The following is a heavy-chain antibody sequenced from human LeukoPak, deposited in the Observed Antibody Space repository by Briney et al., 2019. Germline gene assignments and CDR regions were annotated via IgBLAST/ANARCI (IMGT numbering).Heavy chain of an antibody. J-gene: IGHJ4*02. CDR2: IWYDGSSK. D-gene: IGHD2-15*01. CDR1: GFTFSSYG. V-gene: IGHV3-33*01. CDR3: ARDDCSGGSCYPDY. Sequence: PGRSLRLSCAASGFTFSSYGMHWVRQAPGKGLEWVAVIWYDGSSKNYADSVKGRFTISRDNSKNTVYLQMNSLRAEDMAVYYCARDDCSGGSCYPDYWGQGTLVTVSS.